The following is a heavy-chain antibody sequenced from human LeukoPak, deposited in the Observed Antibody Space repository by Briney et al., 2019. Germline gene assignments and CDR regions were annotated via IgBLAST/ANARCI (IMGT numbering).Heavy chain of an antibody. Sequence: SQTLSLTCTVSGGSISSGSYYWSWIRQPAGTGLEWIGRIYTSGSTNYNPSLKSRVTISVDTSKNQFSLKLSAVTAADTAVFFCASVRRGFGESSKYYSYYYMDVWGNGTTVTISS. D-gene: IGHD3-10*01. CDR2: IYTSGST. V-gene: IGHV4-61*02. CDR1: GGSISSGSYY. CDR3: ASVRRGFGESSKYYSYYYMDV. J-gene: IGHJ6*03.